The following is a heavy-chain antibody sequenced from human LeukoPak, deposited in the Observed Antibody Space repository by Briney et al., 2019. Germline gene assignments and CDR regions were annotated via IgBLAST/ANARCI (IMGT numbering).Heavy chain of an antibody. Sequence: GGSLRLSCAASGFTFSSYSMNWVRQAPGKGLEWVSSISSRSSYIYYADSVKGRFTISRDNAKNSLYLQMNSLRAEDTAVYYCATDILTGYYIDYWGQGTLVTVSS. CDR3: ATDILTGYYIDY. CDR2: ISSRSSYI. V-gene: IGHV3-21*01. D-gene: IGHD3-9*01. J-gene: IGHJ4*02. CDR1: GFTFSSYS.